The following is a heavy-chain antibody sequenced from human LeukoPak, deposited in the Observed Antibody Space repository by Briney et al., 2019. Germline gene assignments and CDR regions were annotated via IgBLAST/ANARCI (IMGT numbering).Heavy chain of an antibody. Sequence: GGSLRLSCVMSGFSFKNAWMNWVRQAPGKGLEWVGRIKSETDSGTIDYTAPVKGRFSISRDDSKNTLYLQMNNLRAEDTAVYYCARDQIPGGDWLPRLYGMDVWGQGTTVTVSS. V-gene: IGHV3-15*07. CDR1: GFSFKNAW. J-gene: IGHJ6*02. D-gene: IGHD3-9*01. CDR3: ARDQIPGGDWLPRLYGMDV. CDR2: IKSETDSGTI.